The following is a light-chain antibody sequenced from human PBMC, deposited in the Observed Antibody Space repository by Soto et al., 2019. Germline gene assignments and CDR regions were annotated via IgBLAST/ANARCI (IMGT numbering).Light chain of an antibody. CDR2: GAS. CDR1: QSIRSY. J-gene: IGKJ2*01. CDR3: QQYATSPRT. V-gene: IGKV3-20*01. Sequence: EIVLTQSPGTLSLSPGERATLSCRASQSIRSYLAWYQQRPGRAPRLLIYGASGRATGIPDRFSGSGSGTDFTLTISRLEPEDFAVYYCQQYATSPRTFGQGTKLEIK.